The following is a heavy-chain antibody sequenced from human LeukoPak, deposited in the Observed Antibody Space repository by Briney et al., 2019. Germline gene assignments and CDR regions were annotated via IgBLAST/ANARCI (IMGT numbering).Heavy chain of an antibody. Sequence: ASVTVSCKSSGHTLNNHFIHWVRQVPGQGLEWMGMINPRDGSTRTLQRFQGRLTMTRDTSTSTLYMGLSSLRSEDTATYFCARGAGQEFDFWGQGTLVTVSS. CDR3: ARGAGQEFDF. J-gene: IGHJ4*02. CDR1: GHTLNNHF. CDR2: INPRDGST. V-gene: IGHV1-46*02.